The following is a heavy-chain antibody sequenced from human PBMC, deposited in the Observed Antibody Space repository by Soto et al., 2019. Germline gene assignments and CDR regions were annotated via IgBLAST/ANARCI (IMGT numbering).Heavy chain of an antibody. V-gene: IGHV3-21*01. CDR3: ARDPPYSSSWSYFDY. D-gene: IGHD6-13*01. J-gene: IGHJ4*02. CDR2: ITSTGSYI. Sequence: EVQLVESGGGLVKPGGSLRVSCAASGFTFSDYSMNWVRQAPGQGLEWLSSITSTGSYIYYADSVKGRFTISRDNAGSSRFLQMNSLRAEDTAMYYCARDPPYSSSWSYFDYWGQGTLVTVSS. CDR1: GFTFSDYS.